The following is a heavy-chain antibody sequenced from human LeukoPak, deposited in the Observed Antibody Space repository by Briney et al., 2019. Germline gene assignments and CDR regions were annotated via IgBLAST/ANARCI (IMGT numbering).Heavy chain of an antibody. CDR1: GFTFSSYW. D-gene: IGHD3-3*01. CDR2: IKQDGSEK. Sequence: PGGSLRLSCAASGFTFSSYWMSWVRQAPGKGLEWVAHIKQDGSEKHYVDSVKGRFTISRDNAKNPLYLQMDSLRAEDTAVYRCARIDSKGYYYYYMDVWGKGTTVTVPS. J-gene: IGHJ6*03. CDR3: ARIDSKGYYYYYMDV. V-gene: IGHV3-7*01.